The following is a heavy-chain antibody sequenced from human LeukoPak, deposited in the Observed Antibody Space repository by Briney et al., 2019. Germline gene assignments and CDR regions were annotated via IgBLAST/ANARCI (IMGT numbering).Heavy chain of an antibody. J-gene: IGHJ4*02. V-gene: IGHV3-21*01. D-gene: IGHD3-22*01. CDR2: ISSSSSYI. Sequence: GGSLRLSCTASGFTFRIYWMSWVRQAPGKGLEWVSSISSSSSYIYYADSVKGRFTISRDNAKNSLYLQMNSLRAEDTAVYYCARVPGRQYYDPYWGQGTLVTVSS. CDR1: GFTFRIYW. CDR3: ARVPGRQYYDPY.